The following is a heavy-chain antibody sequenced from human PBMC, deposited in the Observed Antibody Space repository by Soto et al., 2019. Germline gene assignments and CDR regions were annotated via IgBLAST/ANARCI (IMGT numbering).Heavy chain of an antibody. D-gene: IGHD3-3*01. Sequence: QVQLVESGGGVVQPGRSLRLSCAASGFTFSSYGMHWVRQAPGKGLEWVAVIWYDGSNKYYADSVKGRFTISRDNSKNTLYLQMNSLRAEDTAVYYCARDFTIFGVVSYYYYGMDVWGQGTTVTVSS. CDR2: IWYDGSNK. CDR3: ARDFTIFGVVSYYYYGMDV. CDR1: GFTFSSYG. J-gene: IGHJ6*02. V-gene: IGHV3-33*01.